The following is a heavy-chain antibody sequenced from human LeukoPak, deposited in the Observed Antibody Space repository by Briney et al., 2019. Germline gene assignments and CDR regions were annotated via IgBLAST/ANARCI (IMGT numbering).Heavy chain of an antibody. CDR3: TSTYYYDSSGYYYPLSYYYYGMDV. J-gene: IGHJ6*02. D-gene: IGHD3-22*01. Sequence: GGSLRLSCAASGFTFSGSAMHWVRQASGKGLEWVGRIRSKANSYATAYAASVKGRFTVSRDDSKNTAYLQMNSLKTEDTAVYYCTSTYYYDSSGYYYPLSYYYYGMDVWGQGTTVTVSS. CDR1: GFTFSGSA. V-gene: IGHV3-73*01. CDR2: IRSKANSYAT.